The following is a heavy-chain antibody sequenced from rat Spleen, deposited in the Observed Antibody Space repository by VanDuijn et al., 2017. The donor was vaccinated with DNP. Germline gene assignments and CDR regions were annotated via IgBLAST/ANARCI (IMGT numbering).Heavy chain of an antibody. Sequence: EVQLVESGGGLVQPGRSLKLSCAASGFTFSDYNMAWVRRAPKKGLEWVATIIYDGSRTYYRDSVKGRFTISRDNGRSTLHLQMDSLRSEDTATYYCATRGVGARYYWYFDFWGPGTMVTVSS. J-gene: IGHJ1*01. CDR1: GFTFSDYN. V-gene: IGHV5S10*01. CDR3: ATRGVGARYYWYFDF. CDR2: IIYDGSRT. D-gene: IGHD5-1*01.